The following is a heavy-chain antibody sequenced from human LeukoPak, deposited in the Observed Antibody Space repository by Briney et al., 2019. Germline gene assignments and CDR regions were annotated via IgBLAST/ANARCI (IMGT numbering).Heavy chain of an antibody. CDR1: GYTFTCYY. Sequence: ASVKVSCKASGYTFTCYYMHWVRQAPGQGLEWMGWINPNSGGTNYAQKFQGRVTMTRDTSISTAYMELSRLRSDDTAVYYCARSPVPITMVRGVIHNWFDPWGQGTLVTVSS. CDR3: ARSPVPITMVRGVIHNWFDP. CDR2: INPNSGGT. J-gene: IGHJ5*02. V-gene: IGHV1-2*02. D-gene: IGHD3-10*01.